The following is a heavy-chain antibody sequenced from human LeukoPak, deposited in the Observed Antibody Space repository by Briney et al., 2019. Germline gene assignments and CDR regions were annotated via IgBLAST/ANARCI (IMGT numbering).Heavy chain of an antibody. Sequence: SETLSLTCTVSGGSISSYYWSWLRQPPAKGLEWIGYIYYSGSTNYNPSLKSRVTISVDTSKNQFSLKLSSVTAADPAVYYCARLTTIVVVPAAHDAFDIWGQGTMVTVSS. J-gene: IGHJ3*02. CDR1: GGSISSYY. V-gene: IGHV4-59*01. D-gene: IGHD2-2*01. CDR3: ARLTTIVVVPAAHDAFDI. CDR2: IYYSGST.